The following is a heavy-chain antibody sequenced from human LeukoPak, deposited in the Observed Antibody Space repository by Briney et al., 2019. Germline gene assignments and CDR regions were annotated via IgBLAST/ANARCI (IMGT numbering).Heavy chain of an antibody. CDR1: GFTFSTYF. Sequence: GGSLRPSCAASGFTFSTYFMNWVRQAPGKGLEWVSSISTMSTYTHYADSVKGRFTISRDNAKNSLYLDMNSLRAEDTAVYYCARDGPYSDSWSGPLPFDMWGQGTMVTVSS. D-gene: IGHD3-3*01. J-gene: IGHJ3*02. V-gene: IGHV3-21*01. CDR3: ARDGPYSDSWSGPLPFDM. CDR2: ISTMSTYT.